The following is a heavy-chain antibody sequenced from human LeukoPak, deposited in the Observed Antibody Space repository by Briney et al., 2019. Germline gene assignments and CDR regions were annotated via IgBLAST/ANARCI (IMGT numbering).Heavy chain of an antibody. CDR1: GFTFSNYS. D-gene: IGHD1-1*01. Sequence: PGGSLRLSCAASGFTFSNYSMNWVRQAPGTGLEWVSSISSSSSYIYYADSVKGRFTISRDNAKNSLYLQMNSLRAEDTAVYYCARDLERDNWNDWVPIDSWGQGTLVIVSS. J-gene: IGHJ4*02. CDR3: ARDLERDNWNDWVPIDS. V-gene: IGHV3-21*01. CDR2: ISSSSSYI.